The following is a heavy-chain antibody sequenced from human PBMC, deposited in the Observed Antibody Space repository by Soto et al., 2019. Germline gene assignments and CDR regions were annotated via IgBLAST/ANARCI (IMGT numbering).Heavy chain of an antibody. Sequence: SETLSLPCTVTGGSMTSGDQYWTWIRHRPGEGLEWFGYINHRGSLYYNPSLKSRVSMSVDTSKNQFSLNLSSVTAADTAVYYCAREHPQRNGTNRDVWGYGTTVNVSS. V-gene: IGHV4-31*03. J-gene: IGHJ6*04. CDR1: GGSMTSGDQY. CDR2: INHRGSL. D-gene: IGHD1-26*01. CDR3: AREHPQRNGTNRDV.